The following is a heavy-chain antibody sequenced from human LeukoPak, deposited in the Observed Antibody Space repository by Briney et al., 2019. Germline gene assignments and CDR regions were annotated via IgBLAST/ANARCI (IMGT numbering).Heavy chain of an antibody. D-gene: IGHD3-22*01. V-gene: IGHV3-21*01. CDR2: ISSSSSYI. Sequence: GGSLRLSCAASGFTFSSYSMNWVRQAPGKGLEWVSSISSSSSYIYYADSVKGRFTISRDNAKNSLYLQMNSLRAEDTAVYYCARDPRSYYDSSGYNYWGQGTLVTVSS. CDR3: ARDPRSYYDSSGYNY. CDR1: GFTFSSYS. J-gene: IGHJ4*02.